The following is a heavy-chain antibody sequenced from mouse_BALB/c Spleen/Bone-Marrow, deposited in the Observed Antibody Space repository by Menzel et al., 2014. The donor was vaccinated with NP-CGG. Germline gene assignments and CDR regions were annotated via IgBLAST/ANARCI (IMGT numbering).Heavy chain of an antibody. J-gene: IGHJ2*01. CDR2: IDPANGNT. D-gene: IGHD2-3*01. CDR3: ARGVLYDGSDY. V-gene: IGHV14-3*02. CDR1: GFNIKDTY. Sequence: VQLQQSGAELVKPGASVKLSCTASGFNIKDTYMHWVKQRPEQGLEWIGRIDPANGNTKYDPKFQGKATITADTTSNPAFLQRSSLTSEDTAVYYCARGVLYDGSDYWVLGTTLTVSS.